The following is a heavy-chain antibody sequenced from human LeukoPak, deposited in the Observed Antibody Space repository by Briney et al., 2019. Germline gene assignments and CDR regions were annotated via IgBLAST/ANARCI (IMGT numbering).Heavy chain of an antibody. CDR1: GFTFSSYG. V-gene: IGHV3-30*02. CDR2: IRYDGSNK. CDR3: ATYRQVLLPFES. Sequence: PGGSLRLSCAASGFTFSSYGMHWVRQAPGKGLEWVAFIRYDGSNKYYADSVKGRFTISRDNSKSTLSLQMNSLRAEDTVIYYCATYRQVLLPFESWGQGTLVTVSS. D-gene: IGHD2-8*02. J-gene: IGHJ4*02.